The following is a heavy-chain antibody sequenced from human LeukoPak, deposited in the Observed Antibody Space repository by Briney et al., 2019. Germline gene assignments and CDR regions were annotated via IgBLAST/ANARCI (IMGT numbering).Heavy chain of an antibody. CDR2: INHSGST. J-gene: IGHJ3*02. CDR1: GFTFTNAW. Sequence: GSLRLSCAASGFTFTNAWMSWIRQPPGKGLEWIGEINHSGSTNYNPSLKSRVTISVDTSKNQFSLKLSSVTAADTAVYYCARGPRVAFDIWGQGTMVTVSS. CDR3: ARGPRVAFDI. V-gene: IGHV4-34*01.